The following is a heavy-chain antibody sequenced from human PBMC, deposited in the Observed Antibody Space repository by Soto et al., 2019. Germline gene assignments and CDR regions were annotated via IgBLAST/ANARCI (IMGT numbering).Heavy chain of an antibody. V-gene: IGHV3-30*18. D-gene: IGHD6-13*01. CDR1: GFTFSSYG. J-gene: IGHJ6*02. Sequence: AGGSLRLSCAASGFTFSSYGMHWVRQAPGKGLEWVAVISYDGSNKYYADSVKGRFTISRDNSKNTLYLQMNSLRAEDTAVYYCAKDRGIAAAGTNYYYYGMDVWGQGTTVTVSS. CDR3: AKDRGIAAAGTNYYYYGMDV. CDR2: ISYDGSNK.